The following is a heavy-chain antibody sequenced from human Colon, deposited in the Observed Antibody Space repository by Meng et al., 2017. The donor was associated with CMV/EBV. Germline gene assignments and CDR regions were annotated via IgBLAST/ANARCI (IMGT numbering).Heavy chain of an antibody. J-gene: IGHJ6*02. D-gene: IGHD6-13*01. CDR3: ARTPGSSPAGGDGMDV. CDR1: TFTAGFTFTSYT. V-gene: IGHV3-21*01. Sequence: GESLKISCEASTFTAGFTFTSYTLNWVRQAPGKGLEWIAFISSDSKYIYYADSVKGRFTISRDDAKNSLYLHMKSLRVEDTAIYYCARTPGSSPAGGDGMDVWGQGTTVTVSS. CDR2: ISSDSKYI.